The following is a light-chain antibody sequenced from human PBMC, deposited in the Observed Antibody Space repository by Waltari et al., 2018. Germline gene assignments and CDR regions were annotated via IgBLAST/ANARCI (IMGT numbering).Light chain of an antibody. CDR1: SSNIGSKS. V-gene: IGLV1-44*01. CDR2: SNN. Sequence: SVLTQPPSVSGTPGQRVSISCSGSSSNIGSKSVTWYQQVPGTAPKLLIYSNNQRPSGVPDRFSGFKSGTSASLAISGLQSEDEADYYCATWDDSLNGLFGGGTRLTVL. CDR3: ATWDDSLNGL. J-gene: IGLJ2*01.